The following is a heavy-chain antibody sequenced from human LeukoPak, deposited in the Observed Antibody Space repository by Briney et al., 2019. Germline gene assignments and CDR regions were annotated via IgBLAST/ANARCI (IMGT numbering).Heavy chain of an antibody. D-gene: IGHD3-22*01. J-gene: IGHJ6*03. CDR1: GGSISSGSYY. CDR2: VYTTGST. V-gene: IGHV4-61*02. Sequence: SETLSLTCTVSGGSISSGSYYWSWIRQPAEKGLEWIGRVYTTGSTNYNPSLKSRVTISVDTSKNQFSLKLSSVTAADTAVYYCARMSSGAYYYYYYMDVWGKGTTVTISS. CDR3: ARMSSGAYYYYYYMDV.